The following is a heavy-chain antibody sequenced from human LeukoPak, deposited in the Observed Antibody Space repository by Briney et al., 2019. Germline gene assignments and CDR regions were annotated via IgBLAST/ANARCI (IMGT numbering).Heavy chain of an antibody. D-gene: IGHD6-19*01. J-gene: IGHJ4*02. Sequence: GGSLRLSCAASGFTVSSNYMSWVRQAPGKGLEWVSAISGSGGSTYYADSVEGRFTISRDNSKNTLYLQMNSLRAEDTAVYYCAKDPGYSSGWPVFDYWGQGTLVTVSS. CDR2: ISGSGGST. V-gene: IGHV3-23*01. CDR3: AKDPGYSSGWPVFDY. CDR1: GFTVSSNY.